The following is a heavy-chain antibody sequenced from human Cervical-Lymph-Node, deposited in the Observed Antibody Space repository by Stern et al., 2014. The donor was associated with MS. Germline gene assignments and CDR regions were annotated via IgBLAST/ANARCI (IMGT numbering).Heavy chain of an antibody. D-gene: IGHD3/OR15-3a*01. V-gene: IGHV1-46*01. CDR3: ASGTGSKRPTGNY. CDR2: INPSCDST. J-gene: IGHJ4*02. Sequence: VQLLESGAEVKKPGASVKVSCKASGYTFTSHYMHWVRQAPGQGLEWGGIINPSCDSTSYAQKLQGRVTMTRDTSTSPVYMELSSLRSEDTAVYYCASGTGSKRPTGNYWGQGTLVTVSS. CDR1: GYTFTSHY.